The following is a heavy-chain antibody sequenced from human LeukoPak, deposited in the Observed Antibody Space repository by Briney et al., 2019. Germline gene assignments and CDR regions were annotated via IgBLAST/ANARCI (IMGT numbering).Heavy chain of an antibody. J-gene: IGHJ3*02. CDR3: ERDYRPYYDILTGYGADPAFDI. Sequence: PGGSLRLSCAPSVFTFSIYSMNWVRQAPGEGREWVSSIINSSSYIYYADSVKGRFTISRDNDKNSLYLQMNSLRAEDTAVYYCERDYRPYYDILTGYGADPAFDIWGQGTMVTVSS. CDR1: VFTFSIYS. D-gene: IGHD3-9*01. CDR2: IINSSSYI. V-gene: IGHV3-21*01.